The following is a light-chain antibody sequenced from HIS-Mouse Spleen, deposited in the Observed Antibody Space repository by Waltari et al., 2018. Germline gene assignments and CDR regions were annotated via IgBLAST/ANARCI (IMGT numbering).Light chain of an antibody. V-gene: IGLV2-23*01. CDR1: SSDVGSYNL. CDR2: EGC. CDR3: CSYAGSSTYWV. J-gene: IGLJ3*02. Sequence: QSALTQPASVSGSPGQSITISCTGTSSDVGSYNLVSWYQQHPGKAPKLLIYEGCKRPSGVSNRFTGSRSGNTAYLTISGLQAEDEADYYCCSYAGSSTYWVFGGGTKLTVL.